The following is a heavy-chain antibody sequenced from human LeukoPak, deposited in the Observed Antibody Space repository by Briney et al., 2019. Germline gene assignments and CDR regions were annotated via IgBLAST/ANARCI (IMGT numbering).Heavy chain of an antibody. J-gene: IGHJ4*02. D-gene: IGHD6-13*01. CDR3: ARETASSSWYYFDY. V-gene: IGHV1-18*01. CDR2: ISAYNGNT. Sequence: ASVKVSCKASGYTFTSYGISWVRQAPGQGLEWMGWISAYNGNTNYAQKLQGRVTMTTDTSTSTAYMELRSLRSDDTAVYYCARETASSSWYYFDYWGQGTLVTVSS. CDR1: GYTFTSYG.